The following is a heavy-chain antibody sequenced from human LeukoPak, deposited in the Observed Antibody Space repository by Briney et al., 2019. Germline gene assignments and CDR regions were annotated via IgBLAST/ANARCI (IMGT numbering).Heavy chain of an antibody. Sequence: GGSLRLSCAASGFTFSSYAMSWVRQAPGKGLEWVSAISGSGGSTSYPATVKGRFTISRDNSKTTLYLQMNSLRAEDTTADYCAKDRGYYDSSGYFAYWGQGTLVTVSS. CDR2: ISGSGGST. J-gene: IGHJ4*02. CDR3: AKDRGYYDSSGYFAY. CDR1: GFTFSSYA. D-gene: IGHD3-22*01. V-gene: IGHV3-23*01.